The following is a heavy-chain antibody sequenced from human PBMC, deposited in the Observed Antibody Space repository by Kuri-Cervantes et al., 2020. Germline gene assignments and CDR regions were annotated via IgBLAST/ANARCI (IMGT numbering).Heavy chain of an antibody. Sequence: GGSLRLSCAASGFTFSSYAMHWVRQAPGKGLEWVAVISYDGSNKYYADSVKGRFTISRDNSKNTLYLQMNSLRGEDTAVYYCARWEGDAFDIWGQGTMVTVSS. J-gene: IGHJ3*02. CDR2: ISYDGSNK. CDR1: GFTFSSYA. D-gene: IGHD1-26*01. CDR3: ARWEGDAFDI. V-gene: IGHV3-30*01.